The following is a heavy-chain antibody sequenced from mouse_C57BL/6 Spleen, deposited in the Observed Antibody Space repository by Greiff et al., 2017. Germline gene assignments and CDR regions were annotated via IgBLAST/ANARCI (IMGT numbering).Heavy chain of an antibody. Sequence: QVQLQQPGAELVRPGSSVKLSCKASGYTFTSYWMDWVKQRPGQGLEWIGNIYPSDSETHYNQKFKDKATLTVDKSSSTAYMQLSSLTSEDSAVYYCARESTTVVATRYFDYWGQGTTLTVSS. CDR2: IYPSDSET. V-gene: IGHV1-61*01. J-gene: IGHJ2*01. D-gene: IGHD1-1*01. CDR3: ARESTTVVATRYFDY. CDR1: GYTFTSYW.